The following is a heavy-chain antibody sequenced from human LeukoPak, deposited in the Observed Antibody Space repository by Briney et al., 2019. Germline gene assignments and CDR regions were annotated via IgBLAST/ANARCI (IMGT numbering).Heavy chain of an antibody. CDR2: IRYDGSNK. D-gene: IGHD2-15*01. Sequence: GGSLRLSCAASGFTFSSYGMHWVRQAPGKGLEWVAFIRYDGSNKYYADSVKGRFTISRDNSKNTLYLQMNSLRAEDTAVYYCAKDVGYWSGGSCYYFDYWGQGTMVTVSS. CDR3: AKDVGYWSGGSCYYFDY. CDR1: GFTFSSYG. J-gene: IGHJ4*02. V-gene: IGHV3-30*02.